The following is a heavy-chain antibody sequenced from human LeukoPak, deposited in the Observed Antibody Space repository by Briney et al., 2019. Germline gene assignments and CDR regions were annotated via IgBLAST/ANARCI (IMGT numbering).Heavy chain of an antibody. Sequence: PSETLSLTCAVYGGSFSGYYWSWIRQPPGKGLEWIGEINHSGSTNCNPSLKSRVTISVDTSKNQFSLKLSSVTAADTAVYYCAREGCSSTSCQYYYYGMDVWGQGTTVTVSS. V-gene: IGHV4-34*01. D-gene: IGHD2-2*01. CDR1: GGSFSGYY. J-gene: IGHJ6*02. CDR2: INHSGST. CDR3: AREGCSSTSCQYYYYGMDV.